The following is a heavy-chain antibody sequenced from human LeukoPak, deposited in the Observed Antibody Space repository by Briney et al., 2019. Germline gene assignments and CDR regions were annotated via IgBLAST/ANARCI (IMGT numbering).Heavy chain of an antibody. J-gene: IGHJ3*02. CDR1: GGSISSYY. CDR2: IYYSGST. V-gene: IGHV4-59*06. Sequence: TSETLSLTCTVSGGSISSYYWSWIRQPPGKGLEWIGYIYYSGSTYYNPSLKSRVTISVDTSKNQFSLKLSSVTAADTAVYYCARVRASYYDSSDHPKAFDIWGQGTMVTVSS. CDR3: ARVRASYYDSSDHPKAFDI. D-gene: IGHD3-22*01.